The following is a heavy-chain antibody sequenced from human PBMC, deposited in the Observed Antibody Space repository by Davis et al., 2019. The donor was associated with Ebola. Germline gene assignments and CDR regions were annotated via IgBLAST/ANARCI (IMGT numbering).Heavy chain of an antibody. J-gene: IGHJ6*02. V-gene: IGHV1-69*04. CDR3: ARDVVRGLGYYYGMDV. CDR1: GGTFSSYT. Sequence: SVKVSCKASGGTFSSYTISWVRQAPGQGLEWMGRIIPILGIANYAQKFQGRVTITADKSTSTAYMELSSLRSEDTAVYYCARDVVRGLGYYYGMDVWGQGTTVTVSS. CDR2: IIPILGIA. D-gene: IGHD3-10*01.